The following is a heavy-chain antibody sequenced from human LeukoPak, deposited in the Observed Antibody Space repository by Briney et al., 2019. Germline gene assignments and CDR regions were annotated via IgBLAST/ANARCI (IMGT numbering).Heavy chain of an antibody. V-gene: IGHV3-23*01. CDR2: ISGTGSSA. Sequence: GGSLRLSCAASGFTFNSCAMNWVRQAPGKGLEWVSTISGTGSSAYYADSVKGRLTISRDNSKNTLYLQMNSLRAEDTAVYYCARLSKRPPGTDFDYWGQGTLVTVSS. D-gene: IGHD2/OR15-2a*01. CDR1: GFTFNSCA. CDR3: ARLSKRPPGTDFDY. J-gene: IGHJ4*02.